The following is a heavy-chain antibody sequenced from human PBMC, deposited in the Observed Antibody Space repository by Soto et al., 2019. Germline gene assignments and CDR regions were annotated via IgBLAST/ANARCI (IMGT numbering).Heavy chain of an antibody. Sequence: QVQLQESGPGLVKPSETLSLTCTVSGGSISSYYWSWIRQPPGKGLEWIGYIYYSGSTNYNPSLKSRVTTSVDTSKNQFSLKLSSVTAADTAVYYCARGTAVAGRGWFDPWGQGTLVTVSS. V-gene: IGHV4-59*01. CDR2: IYYSGST. D-gene: IGHD6-19*01. J-gene: IGHJ5*02. CDR1: GGSISSYY. CDR3: ARGTAVAGRGWFDP.